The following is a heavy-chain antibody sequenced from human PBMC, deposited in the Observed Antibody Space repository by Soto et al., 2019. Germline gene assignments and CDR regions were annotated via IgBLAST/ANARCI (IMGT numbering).Heavy chain of an antibody. CDR1: GGSISSGGYY. D-gene: IGHD3-16*01. Sequence: QVQLQESGPGLVKPSQTLSLTCTVSGGSISSGGYYWSWIRQHPGKGLEWIGYIYYSGSTYYNPSLKRRVTISVDTSKHQFSLKLSSVTAAYTAVYYCAASFVGCGGFNYYGMDVWGQGTTVTVSS. V-gene: IGHV4-31*03. CDR3: AASFVGCGGFNYYGMDV. CDR2: IYYSGST. J-gene: IGHJ6*02.